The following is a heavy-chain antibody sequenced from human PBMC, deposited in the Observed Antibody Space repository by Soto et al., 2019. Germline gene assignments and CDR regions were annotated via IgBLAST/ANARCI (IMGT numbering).Heavy chain of an antibody. Sequence: RSLTTSCATSGFTLSNYLMHKVGKAPGKGLEWVSSISSSSSYIYYADSVKGRFTISRDNAKNSLYLQMNSLRAEDTAVYYCARYYYYMDVWGKGTTVTVSS. CDR3: ARYYYYMDV. CDR2: ISSSSSYI. CDR1: GFTLSNYL. V-gene: IGHV3-21*01. J-gene: IGHJ6*03.